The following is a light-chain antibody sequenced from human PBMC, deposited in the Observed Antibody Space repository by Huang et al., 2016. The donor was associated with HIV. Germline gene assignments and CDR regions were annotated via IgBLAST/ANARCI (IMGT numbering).Light chain of an antibody. CDR2: DAS. J-gene: IGKJ4*01. V-gene: IGKV3-11*01. Sequence: EIVLTQSPVTLSLSPGDRATLSCRASQTIGTYLAWYQQKSGQAPRLLIYDASNTAAGIPASFSASGSETDFTLTIDSLDPDDFAIYYCQQRSKWPLTFGGGTKVEMK. CDR1: QTIGTY. CDR3: QQRSKWPLT.